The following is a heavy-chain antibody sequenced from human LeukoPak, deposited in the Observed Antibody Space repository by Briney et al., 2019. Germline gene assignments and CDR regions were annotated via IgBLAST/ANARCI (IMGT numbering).Heavy chain of an antibody. CDR1: GGSFSGYY. CDR3: ARGPRVVAATRGLDY. J-gene: IGHJ4*02. D-gene: IGHD2-15*01. V-gene: IGHV4-34*01. Sequence: SETLSLTCAVYGGSFSGYYWSWIRQPPGKGLEWFGEINHSGSTNYNPSLKSRVTISVDTSKNQFSLKLSSVTAADTAVYYCARGPRVVAATRGLDYWGQGTLVTVSS. CDR2: INHSGST.